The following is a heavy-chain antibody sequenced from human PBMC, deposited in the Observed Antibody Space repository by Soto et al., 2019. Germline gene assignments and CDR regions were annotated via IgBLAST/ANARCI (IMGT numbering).Heavy chain of an antibody. CDR3: ARDRRILTELSSYYYYGMDV. V-gene: IGHV3-30-3*01. CDR1: GFTFSSYS. Sequence: PGGSLRLSCAASGFTFSSYSMHWVRQAPGKGLEWVAVISYDGSNKYYADSVKGRFTISRDNSKNTLYLQMNSLRAEDTAVYYCARDRRILTELSSYYYYGMDVWGQGTTVTVSS. D-gene: IGHD3-10*02. CDR2: ISYDGSNK. J-gene: IGHJ6*02.